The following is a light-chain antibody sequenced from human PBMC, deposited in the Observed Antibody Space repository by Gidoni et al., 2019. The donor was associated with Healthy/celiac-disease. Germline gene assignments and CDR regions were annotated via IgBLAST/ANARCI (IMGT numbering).Light chain of an antibody. CDR2: DAS. V-gene: IGKV3-11*01. CDR1: QSVSSY. CDR3: QQRSNWSLT. J-gene: IGKJ4*01. Sequence: DIVLPQSPATLSSFPGERAILSCRASQSVSSYLAWYQQKPGQAPKLLIYDASNRATGIPARFSGSGSGTDFTLTISSLEPEDFAVYYCQQRSNWSLTFGGGTKVEIK.